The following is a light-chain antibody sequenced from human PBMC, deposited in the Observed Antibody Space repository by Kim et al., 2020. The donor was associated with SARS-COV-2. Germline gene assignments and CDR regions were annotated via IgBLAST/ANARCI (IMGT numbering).Light chain of an antibody. CDR3: QQFGRSWWT. CDR1: QSVSSSY. J-gene: IGKJ1*01. Sequence: EIVLTQSPGTLSLSPEERATLSCRASQSVSSSYVAWYQQKPGQAPRLLIHGASTRATGIPDRFSGSGSGIDFTLTISRLEPEDFAVYYCQQFGRSWWTFGQGTKVDIK. V-gene: IGKV3-20*01. CDR2: GAS.